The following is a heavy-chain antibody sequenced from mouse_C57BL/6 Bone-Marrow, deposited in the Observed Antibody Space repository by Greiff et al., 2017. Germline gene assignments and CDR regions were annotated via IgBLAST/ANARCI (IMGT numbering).Heavy chain of an antibody. Sequence: QVQLQQSGPGLVQPSQSLSITCTVSGFSLTSYGVHWVRQPPGKGLEWLGVIWSGGSTDYNAAFISRLSISKDNSKSHVFFKMNSLQADDTAIYYCAKTGNLNLLDGYYFDYWGQGTTLTVSS. V-gene: IGHV2-4*01. J-gene: IGHJ2*01. D-gene: IGHD2-3*01. CDR1: GFSLTSYG. CDR3: AKTGNLNLLDGYYFDY. CDR2: IWSGGST.